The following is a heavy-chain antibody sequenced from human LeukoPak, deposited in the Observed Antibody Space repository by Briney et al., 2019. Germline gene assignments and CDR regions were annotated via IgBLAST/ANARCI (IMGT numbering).Heavy chain of an antibody. V-gene: IGHV1-18*01. CDR3: ARDIGSGSSLSFDY. Sequence: GAPVKVSCKTSGYSENFYGITWVRQAPGQGLEWMGWISGYNGNTNYAQKVQGGVTMTTDTSTSTAYVELRSLRSDDTAVYYCARDIGSGSSLSFDYWGQGTLVTVSS. CDR2: ISGYNGNT. D-gene: IGHD3-10*01. J-gene: IGHJ4*02. CDR1: GYSENFYG.